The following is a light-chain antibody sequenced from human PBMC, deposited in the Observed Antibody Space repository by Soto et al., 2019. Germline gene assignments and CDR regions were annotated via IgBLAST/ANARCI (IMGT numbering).Light chain of an antibody. CDR2: EVS. Sequence: QSVLTQPASVSGSPGQSITISCTGTSSDVGGYNYVSWYQQHPGKAPKLLIYEVSNRPSGVSNRFTASKSGNTAFLTISGLQAEDEAEYYCNSYTSSTTLVFGGGTKVTVL. V-gene: IGLV2-14*01. J-gene: IGLJ2*01. CDR1: SSDVGGYNY. CDR3: NSYTSSTTLV.